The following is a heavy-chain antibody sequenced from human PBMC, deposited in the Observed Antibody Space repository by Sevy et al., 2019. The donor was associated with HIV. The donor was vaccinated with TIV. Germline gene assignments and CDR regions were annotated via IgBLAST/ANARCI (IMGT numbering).Heavy chain of an antibody. CDR2: IGGSGETT. D-gene: IGHD1-26*01. J-gene: IGHJ5*02. CDR1: GFTFSSYA. Sequence: GGFLRLSCAASGFTFSSYAVSWVRQAPEKGLEWVSLIGGSGETTYYADSMRGRFTISSDNSKNTVYLQMNSLRAEDTAIYYCARVGGWEVGSLDNWFDPWGQGTLVTVSS. V-gene: IGHV3-23*01. CDR3: ARVGGWEVGSLDNWFDP.